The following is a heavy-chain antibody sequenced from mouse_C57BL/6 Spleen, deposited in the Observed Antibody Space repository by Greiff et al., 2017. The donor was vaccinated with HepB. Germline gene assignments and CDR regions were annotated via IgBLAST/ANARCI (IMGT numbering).Heavy chain of an antibody. CDR2: IWSGGST. CDR3: ARNSDYYGSSAWFAY. J-gene: IGHJ3*01. D-gene: IGHD1-1*01. CDR1: GFSLTSYG. V-gene: IGHV2-2*01. Sequence: QVQLQQSGPGLVQPSQSLSITCPVSGFSLTSYGVPWVRQSPGKGLEWLGVIWSGGSTDYNAAFISRLSISKDNSKSQVFFKMNSLQADDTAIYYCARNSDYYGSSAWFAYWGQGTLVTVSA.